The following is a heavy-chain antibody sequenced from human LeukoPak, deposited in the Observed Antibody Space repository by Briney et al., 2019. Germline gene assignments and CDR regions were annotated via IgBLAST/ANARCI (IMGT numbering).Heavy chain of an antibody. D-gene: IGHD3-10*01. CDR1: GFTFSSYS. Sequence: GGSLRLSCAASGFTFSSYSMNWVRQAPGKGLEWVSSISSSSSYIYYADSVKGRFTISRDDANNSLYLHMNSLRAEDTAVYYCARPNMVRGVVVYWGQGTLVTVSS. CDR3: ARPNMVRGVVVY. J-gene: IGHJ4*02. V-gene: IGHV3-21*01. CDR2: ISSSSSYI.